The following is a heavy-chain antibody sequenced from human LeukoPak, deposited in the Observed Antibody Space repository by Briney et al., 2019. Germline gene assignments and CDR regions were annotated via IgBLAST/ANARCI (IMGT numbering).Heavy chain of an antibody. D-gene: IGHD3-22*01. V-gene: IGHV3-20*04. CDR3: ARAITMIVVPPCDAFDT. CDR1: GFTFDDYG. CDR2: INWNGGST. J-gene: IGHJ3*02. Sequence: GGSLRLSCAASGFTFDDYGMSWVRQAPGKGLEWVSGINWNGGSTGYADSVKGRFTISRDNAKNSLYLQMNSLRAEDTALYYCARAITMIVVPPCDAFDTWGQGTMVTVSS.